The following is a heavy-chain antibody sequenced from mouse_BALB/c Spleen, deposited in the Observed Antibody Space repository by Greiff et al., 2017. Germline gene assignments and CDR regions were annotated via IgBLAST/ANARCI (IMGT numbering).Heavy chain of an antibody. J-gene: IGHJ4*01. CDR3: TRVGGGAMDY. CDR1: GYAFTNYL. Sequence: LQESGAELVRPGTSVKVSCKASGYAFTNYLIEWVKQRPGQGLEWIGEINPSNGGTNFNEKFKSKATLTVDKSSSTAYMQLSSLTSEDSAVYYCTRVGGGAMDYWGQGTSVTVSS. CDR2: INPSNGGT. V-gene: IGHV1-54*01.